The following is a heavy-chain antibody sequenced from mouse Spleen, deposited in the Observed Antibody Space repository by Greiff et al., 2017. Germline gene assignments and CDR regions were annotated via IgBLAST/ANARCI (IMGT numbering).Heavy chain of an antibody. CDR3: ARHGPKLGPFDY. V-gene: IGHV5-12*01. D-gene: IGHD4-1*01. CDR1: GFTFSDYY. J-gene: IGHJ2*01. Sequence: EVKLMESGGGLVQPGGSLKLSCAASGFTFSDYYMYWVRQTPEKRLEWVAYISNGGGSTYYPDTVKGRFTISRDNAKNTLYLQMSRLKSEDTAMYYCARHGPKLGPFDYWGQGTTLTVSS. CDR2: ISNGGGST.